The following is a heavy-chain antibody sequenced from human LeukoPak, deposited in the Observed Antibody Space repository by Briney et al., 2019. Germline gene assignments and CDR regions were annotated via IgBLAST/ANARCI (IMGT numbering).Heavy chain of an antibody. D-gene: IGHD5-18*01. CDR1: GFTFISYA. CDR3: ARDQGYSYGHGFDY. V-gene: IGHV3-23*01. CDR2: ISGSGGST. J-gene: IGHJ4*02. Sequence: TGGSLRLSCAASGFTFISYAMNWVRQAPGKGLEWVSGISGSGGSTYYADSVKGRFTISRDNTKNTLYLQVSSLRAEDTGIYYCARDQGYSYGHGFDYWGQGTLVTVSS.